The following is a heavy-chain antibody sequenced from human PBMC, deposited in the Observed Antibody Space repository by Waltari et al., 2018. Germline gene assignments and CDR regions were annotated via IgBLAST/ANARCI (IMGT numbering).Heavy chain of an antibody. CDR1: GFTFSSYW. J-gene: IGHJ4*02. V-gene: IGHV3-74*01. D-gene: IGHD6-25*01. Sequence: EVQLVESGGGLVQPGASLRLSCAASGFTFSSYWMHWVRQAPGKGLVSVSQINLDGSITSYAESVKGRFTISRDNAKNTLILQMNSLRVEDPAVYHCVLYSSELLGDCWGQGTLVTVSS. CDR2: INLDGSIT. CDR3: VLYSSELLGDC.